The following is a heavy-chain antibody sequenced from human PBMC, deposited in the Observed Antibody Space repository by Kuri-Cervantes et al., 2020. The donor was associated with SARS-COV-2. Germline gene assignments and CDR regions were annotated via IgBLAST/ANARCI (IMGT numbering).Heavy chain of an antibody. CDR2: ISGSGGST. Sequence: GESLKISCAASGFTFSSYAMSWVRQAPGKGLEWVSAISGSGGSTYYADSVKGRFTISRDNSKNTLYLQMNSLRAEDTAVYYCAKAQIGATFDWFDPWGQGTLVTVSS. CDR3: AKAQIGATFDWFDP. D-gene: IGHD1-26*01. J-gene: IGHJ5*02. V-gene: IGHV3-23*01. CDR1: GFTFSSYA.